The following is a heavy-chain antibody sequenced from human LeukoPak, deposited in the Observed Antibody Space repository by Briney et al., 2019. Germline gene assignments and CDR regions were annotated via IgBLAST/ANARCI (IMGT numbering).Heavy chain of an antibody. CDR2: ISYSGST. D-gene: IGHD6-19*01. V-gene: IGHV4-59*08. CDR3: TRLPSSGQTYFDY. CDR1: GGSISSYY. J-gene: IGHJ4*02. Sequence: SETLSLTCTVSGGSISSYYWSWIRQPPGKGLEWIGYISYSGSTNYNPSLKSRVTISVDTSKNQFSLKLSSVTAADTAVYYCTRLPSSGQTYFDYWGQGTLVTVSS.